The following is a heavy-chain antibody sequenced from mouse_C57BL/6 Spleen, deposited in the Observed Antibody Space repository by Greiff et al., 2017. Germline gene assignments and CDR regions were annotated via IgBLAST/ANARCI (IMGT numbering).Heavy chain of an antibody. CDR3: ARLSGSSYEDFDY. V-gene: IGHV1-72*01. CDR1: GYTFTSYW. CDR2: IDPNSGGT. D-gene: IGHD1-1*01. Sequence: QQSCKASGYTFTSYWMHWVKQRPGRGLEWIGRIDPNSGGTKYNEKFKSKATLTVDKPSSTAYMQLSSLTSEDSAVYYCARLSGSSYEDFDYWGQGTTLTVSS. J-gene: IGHJ2*01.